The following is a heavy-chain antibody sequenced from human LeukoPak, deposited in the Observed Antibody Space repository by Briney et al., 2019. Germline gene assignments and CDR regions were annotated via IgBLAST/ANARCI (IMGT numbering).Heavy chain of an antibody. CDR3: VRDWYFDL. Sequence: GGSLRLSCAASGFTFSSYSMNWVRQAPGKGLEWVSYVSSGSNTIYNAESVKGRFTISRDNAKNSLYLQMNSLRDEDTAVYYCVRDWYFDLWGRGTRVTVPS. V-gene: IGHV3-48*02. CDR2: VSSGSNTI. CDR1: GFTFSSYS. J-gene: IGHJ2*01.